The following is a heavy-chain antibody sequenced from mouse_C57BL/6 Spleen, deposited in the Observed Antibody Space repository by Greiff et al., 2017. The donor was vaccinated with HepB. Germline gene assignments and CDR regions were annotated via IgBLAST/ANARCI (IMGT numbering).Heavy chain of an antibody. CDR1: GYAFTNYL. V-gene: IGHV1-54*01. CDR2: INPGSGGT. CDR3: AREGAGFDY. Sequence: QVQLKQSGAELVRPGTSVKVSCKASGYAFTNYLIEWVKQRPGQGLEWIGVINPGSGGTNYNEKFKGKATLTADKSSSTAYMQLSSLTSEDSAVYFCAREGAGFDYWGQGTTLTVSS. J-gene: IGHJ2*01.